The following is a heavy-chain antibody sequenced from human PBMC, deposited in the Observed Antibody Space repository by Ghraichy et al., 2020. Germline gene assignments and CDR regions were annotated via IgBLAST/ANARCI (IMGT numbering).Heavy chain of an antibody. CDR2: ISRSGSSI. D-gene: IGHD4-23*01. Sequence: EMNWGRQAPGKGLEWVSYISRSGSSIYYADSVKGRFTFSRDNAKKSLYLQMNSMRAEDTAVYYCAVPMTTVVPGDFWGQGTLVTVSS. J-gene: IGHJ4*02. CDR3: AVPMTTVVPGDF. V-gene: IGHV3-48*03.